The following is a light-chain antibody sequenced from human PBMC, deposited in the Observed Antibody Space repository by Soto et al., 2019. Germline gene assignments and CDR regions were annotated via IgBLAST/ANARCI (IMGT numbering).Light chain of an antibody. CDR1: SSDVGGYDY. CDR2: EVI. J-gene: IGLJ1*01. Sequence: QSALTQPASVSGSPGQSITISCIGTSSDVGGYDYVSWYQQNPGKAPKLIIYEVINRPSGVSSRFSGSKSGNTAPLTISGLQAEDEADYYCSSYTSDSTHVFGSGTKVTVL. V-gene: IGLV2-14*01. CDR3: SSYTSDSTHV.